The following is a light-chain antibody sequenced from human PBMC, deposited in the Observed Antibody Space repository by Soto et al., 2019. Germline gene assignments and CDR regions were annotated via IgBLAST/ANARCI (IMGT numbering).Light chain of an antibody. CDR1: SSDVGGYQY. Sequence: QSVLTQPASVSGSPGQSITISCTGTSSDVGGYQYVSWYQQHPGKAPKLMIYDVSNRPSGVSNRFSGSKSGNTASLTISGLQAEDEADYYCSSYTSSSTPRVLFGGGTQLTVL. CDR3: SSYTSSSTPRVL. J-gene: IGLJ2*01. CDR2: DVS. V-gene: IGLV2-14*03.